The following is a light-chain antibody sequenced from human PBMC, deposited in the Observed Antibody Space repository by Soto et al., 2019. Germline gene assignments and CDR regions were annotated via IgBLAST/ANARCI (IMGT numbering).Light chain of an antibody. CDR3: SSYTPTNTVV. CDR1: SSDVGSNNY. J-gene: IGLJ2*01. V-gene: IGLV2-14*01. Sequence: QSALTQPAPVSGSPGQSITISCTGTSSDVGSNNYVSWYRQHPGKAPTLMIYEVNNRPSGVSNRFSGSKSGDTASLTISGLQAEDEADYYCSSYTPTNTVVFGGGTKLTVL. CDR2: EVN.